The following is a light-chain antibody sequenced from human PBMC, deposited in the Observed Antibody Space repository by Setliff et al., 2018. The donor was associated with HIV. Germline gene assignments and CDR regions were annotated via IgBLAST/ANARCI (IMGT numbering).Light chain of an antibody. CDR2: EVT. CDR3: SSYTNSNSDV. J-gene: IGLJ1*01. CDR1: SSDVGGYNY. V-gene: IGLV2-14*01. Sequence: QSVLTQPASVSGSPGQWITMSCTGTSSDVGGYNYVSWYQHHPGKAPKLMIYEVTNRPSGVSSRFSGSKSGNTASLTIFGLQAEDEADYYCSSYTNSNSDVFGTGTKVTVL.